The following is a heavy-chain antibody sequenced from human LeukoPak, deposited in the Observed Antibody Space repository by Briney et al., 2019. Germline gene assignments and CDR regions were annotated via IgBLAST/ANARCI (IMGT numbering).Heavy chain of an antibody. V-gene: IGHV1-18*01. J-gene: IGHJ4*02. CDR2: ISGHNDNA. D-gene: IGHD6-19*01. CDR1: GYTFSTYG. CDR3: ARYLGHSSGSKRGFDY. Sequence: GASVKVSCKASGYTFSTYGISWARQAPGQGLEWLGWISGHNDNANYVQEFQDRVTMTTDTSTTTAYMELRSLTSDDTAVYFCARYLGHSSGSKRGFDYWGQGTLVTVSS.